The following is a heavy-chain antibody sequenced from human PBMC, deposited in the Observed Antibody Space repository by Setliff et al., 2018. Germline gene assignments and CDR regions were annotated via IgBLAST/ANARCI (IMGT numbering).Heavy chain of an antibody. V-gene: IGHV7-4-1*02. CDR2: INTNTGNP. CDR3: ARGSGTYASSSRVFHY. J-gene: IGHJ4*02. CDR1: GAPLSSLG. Sequence: ASVKVSCKASGAPLSSLGISWVRQAPGQGLEWMGWINTNTGNPTYAQGFTGRFVFSLDTSVSTAYLQINSLEAEDTAVYYCARGSGTYASSSRVFHYWGQGTLVTVSS. D-gene: IGHD6-6*01.